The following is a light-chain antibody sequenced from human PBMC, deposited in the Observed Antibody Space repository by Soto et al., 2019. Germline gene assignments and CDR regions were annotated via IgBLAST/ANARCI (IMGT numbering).Light chain of an antibody. CDR2: EVS. V-gene: IGLV2-14*01. CDR3: CSYVTSKTYV. J-gene: IGLJ1*01. Sequence: QSALTQPASVSGSPGQSITISCTGTRTDVGGYNFVSWYQQHPGKAPKLIIYEVSNRPSGVSNRFSGSKSDNTASLTISGLQAEDEADYYCCSYVTSKTYVFGNGTKLTVL. CDR1: RTDVGGYNF.